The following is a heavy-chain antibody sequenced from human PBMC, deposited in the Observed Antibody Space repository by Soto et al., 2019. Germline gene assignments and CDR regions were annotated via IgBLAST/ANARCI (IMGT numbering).Heavy chain of an antibody. V-gene: IGHV3-30*03. Sequence: SLRLSCAACDFGFRSYGIHWVRQAPGKGLEWVAASSYDGRETFYADSATGRFTVSTEMSKNTAFLQMNALRHEDTAVYFCARGSGWPILNLDNWGQETPVTVSS. CDR3: ARGSGWPILNLDN. J-gene: IGHJ4*01. CDR2: SSYDGRET. D-gene: IGHD2-15*01. CDR1: DFGFRSYG.